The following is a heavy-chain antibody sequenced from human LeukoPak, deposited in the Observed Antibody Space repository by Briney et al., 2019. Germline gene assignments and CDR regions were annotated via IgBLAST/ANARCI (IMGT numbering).Heavy chain of an antibody. CDR2: ISGSGGST. CDR3: AKGTHYGDYVFDY. J-gene: IGHJ4*02. Sequence: GGSLRLSCAASGFTFSSYAMSWVRQAPGKGLEWVSAISGSGGSTYYADSVKGRFTISRDNSKNTLYLQMNSLRAEDAAVYYCAKGTHYGDYVFDYWGQGTLVTVSS. D-gene: IGHD4-17*01. CDR1: GFTFSSYA. V-gene: IGHV3-23*01.